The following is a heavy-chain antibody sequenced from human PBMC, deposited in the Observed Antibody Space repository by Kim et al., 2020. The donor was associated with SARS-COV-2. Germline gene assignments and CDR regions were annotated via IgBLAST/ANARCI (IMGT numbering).Heavy chain of an antibody. D-gene: IGHD6-13*01. CDR1: GGSISSGGYY. J-gene: IGHJ6*02. V-gene: IGHV4-31*03. CDR2: IYYSGST. Sequence: SETLSLTCTVSGGSISSGGYYWSWIRQHPGKGLEWIGYIYYSGSTYYNPSLKSRVTISVDTSKNQFSLKLSSVTAADTAVYYCARGRYTIAAAVESDYGMDVWGQGTTVTVSS. CDR3: ARGRYTIAAAVESDYGMDV.